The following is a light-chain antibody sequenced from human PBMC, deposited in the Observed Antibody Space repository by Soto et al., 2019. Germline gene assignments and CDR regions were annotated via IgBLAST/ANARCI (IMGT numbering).Light chain of an antibody. CDR3: QSYDTCLSGSYV. J-gene: IGLJ1*01. Sequence: QSVLTQPPSVSGAPGQRVIVSCTGSTSNIGAGYDVHWYQQLPGTSPKLLIFANSNRPSGVPDRFSASMSGSSASLTITGLQAEDEADYYCQSYDTCLSGSYVFGSGTKVTVL. V-gene: IGLV1-40*01. CDR1: TSNIGAGYD. CDR2: ANS.